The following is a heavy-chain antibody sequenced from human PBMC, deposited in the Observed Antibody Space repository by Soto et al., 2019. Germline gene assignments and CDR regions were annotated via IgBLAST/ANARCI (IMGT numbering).Heavy chain of an antibody. J-gene: IGHJ4*02. Sequence: QVQLVQSGAEVKKPGASVKVSCKASGYTFTSYAMHWVRQAPGQRLEWMGWINAGNGNTKYSQKFQGKFPITRDTSASTAYMELSSLRSEDTAVYYCARKSRNSLPWESSSWPEYFDYWGQGTLVTFSS. CDR2: INAGNGNT. V-gene: IGHV1-3*01. CDR1: GYTFTSYA. D-gene: IGHD6-13*01. CDR3: ARKSRNSLPWESSSWPEYFDY.